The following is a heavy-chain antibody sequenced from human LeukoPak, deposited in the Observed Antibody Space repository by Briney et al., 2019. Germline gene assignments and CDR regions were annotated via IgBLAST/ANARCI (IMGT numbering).Heavy chain of an antibody. V-gene: IGHV3-48*01. CDR3: AREPTYTNSWYTTCDY. CDR2: ITGSSSTV. Sequence: GGSLRLSCAASGFTFSSYSMNWVRQAPGKGLEWISYITGSSSTVYYADSVKGRFTISRDNAKSSLYLQMSSLRAEDTAVYYCAREPTYTNSWYTTCDYWGQGTLVTVSS. CDR1: GFTFSSYS. D-gene: IGHD6-19*01. J-gene: IGHJ4*02.